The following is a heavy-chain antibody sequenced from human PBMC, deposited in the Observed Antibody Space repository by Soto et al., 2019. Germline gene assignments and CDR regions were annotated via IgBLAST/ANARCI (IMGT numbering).Heavy chain of an antibody. V-gene: IGHV3-73*01. D-gene: IGHD2-2*02. Sequence: GGPLRLSCAASGFTFSGSAMHWVRRASGKGLEWVGRIRSKANSYATAYAASVKGRFTISRDDSKNTAYLQMNSLKTEDTAVYYCTRRRECSSTSCYTRNAFDIWGQGTMVTVSS. CDR2: IRSKANSYAT. CDR3: TRRRECSSTSCYTRNAFDI. J-gene: IGHJ3*02. CDR1: GFTFSGSA.